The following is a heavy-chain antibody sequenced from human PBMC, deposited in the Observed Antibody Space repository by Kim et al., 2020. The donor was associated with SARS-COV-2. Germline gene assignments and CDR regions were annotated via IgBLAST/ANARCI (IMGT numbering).Heavy chain of an antibody. V-gene: IGHV3-30*02. Sequence: DPVKGRFTISRDNSKNMLYLQMNSLRAEDTAVYYCAKDLFTTYYYYYGMDVWGQGTTVTVSS. J-gene: IGHJ6*02. D-gene: IGHD3-22*01. CDR3: AKDLFTTYYYYYGMDV.